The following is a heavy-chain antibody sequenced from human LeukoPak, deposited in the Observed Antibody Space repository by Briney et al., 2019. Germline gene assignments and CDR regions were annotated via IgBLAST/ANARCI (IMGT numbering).Heavy chain of an antibody. CDR1: GFTFDDYA. CDR3: AKGSTVTTLFDY. CDR2: ISWNSGSI. V-gene: IGHV3-9*01. J-gene: IGHJ4*02. D-gene: IGHD4-17*01. Sequence: GRSLRLSCAASGFTFDDYAMHWVRQAPGKGLEWVSGISWNSGSIGYADSVKGRFTISRDNANKSLYLQMNSLRAEDTALYYCAKGSTVTTLFDYWGQGTLVTVSS.